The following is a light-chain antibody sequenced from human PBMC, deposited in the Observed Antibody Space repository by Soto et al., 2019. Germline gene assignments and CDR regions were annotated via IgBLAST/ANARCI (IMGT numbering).Light chain of an antibody. CDR2: DAS. J-gene: IGKJ1*01. CDR3: QQYNSYVA. V-gene: IGKV1-5*01. CDR1: QNIGSR. Sequence: DIQMPQSTSTLSASVVDSVAITCRASQNIGSRLAWYEQKPDEAPKLLIYDASSLESGVPSRLSGSGSGTVFTLTIRSLQPDYFATYYCQQYNSYVAFGQGTQVEIK.